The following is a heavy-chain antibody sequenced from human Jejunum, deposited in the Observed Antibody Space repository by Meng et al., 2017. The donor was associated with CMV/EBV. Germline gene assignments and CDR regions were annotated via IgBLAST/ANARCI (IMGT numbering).Heavy chain of an antibody. CDR3: AKDPDSYISTPGTTFDS. CDR2: ISSFGDTT. Sequence: TFRNYAMSWVRQAPGRGLEWVATISSFGDTTHYTDSVRGRFTISRDNSNNALYLQMNSLSAGDTALYYCAKDPDSYISTPGTTFDSWGQGTLVTVSS. D-gene: IGHD1-14*01. CDR1: TFRNYA. V-gene: IGHV3-23*01. J-gene: IGHJ4*02.